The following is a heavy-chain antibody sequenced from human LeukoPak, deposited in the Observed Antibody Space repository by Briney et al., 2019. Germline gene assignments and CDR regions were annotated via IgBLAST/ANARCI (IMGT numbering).Heavy chain of an antibody. CDR1: GYSFTSYW. Sequence: GESLKISCKGFGYSFTSYWIGWVRQMPGKGLECMGIIYPGDSDTRYSPSFQGQVTISADKSFSTAYLQWSSLKASDTAMYYCARHETGPYFDYWGQGTLVTVSS. D-gene: IGHD3-9*01. V-gene: IGHV5-51*01. CDR2: IYPGDSDT. J-gene: IGHJ4*02. CDR3: ARHETGPYFDY.